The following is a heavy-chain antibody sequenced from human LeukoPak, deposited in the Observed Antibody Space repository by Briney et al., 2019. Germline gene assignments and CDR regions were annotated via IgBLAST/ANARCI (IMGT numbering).Heavy chain of an antibody. Sequence: GGSLRLSCAASGFTFSSYSMNWVRQAPGKGLEWVSYISSSSSYIYYADSVKGRFTISRDNAKNSLYLQMNSLRAEDTAVYYCARTFYDSKIGYFQHWGQGTLVTVSS. J-gene: IGHJ1*01. CDR1: GFTFSSYS. D-gene: IGHD3-22*01. CDR3: ARTFYDSKIGYFQH. V-gene: IGHV3-21*05. CDR2: ISSSSSYI.